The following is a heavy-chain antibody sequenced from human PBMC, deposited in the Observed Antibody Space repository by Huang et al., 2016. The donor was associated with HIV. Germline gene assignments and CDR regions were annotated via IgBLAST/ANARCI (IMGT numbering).Heavy chain of an antibody. V-gene: IGHV4-39*01. CDR3: AAHGRIVGIPAAPLRFDP. CDR1: GGSISSSSYY. CDR2: SYHSGTT. Sequence: QLQLQESGPGLVKPSETLSLTCTVSGGSISSSSYYWGWIRQPPGKGLEWIGSSYHSGTTYYNPSLKSRVTISVDTCRTQFSLKLSSVTAADTAVYYCAAHGRIVGIPAAPLRFDPWGQGTLVTVSS. D-gene: IGHD6-13*01. J-gene: IGHJ5*02.